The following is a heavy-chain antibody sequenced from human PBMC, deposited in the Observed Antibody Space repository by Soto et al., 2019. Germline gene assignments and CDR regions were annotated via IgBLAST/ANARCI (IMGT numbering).Heavy chain of an antibody. CDR3: AREGIFFGVVRHYYYNGMDV. J-gene: IGHJ6*02. D-gene: IGHD3-3*01. CDR2: IIPIFGTA. Sequence: QVQLVQSGAEVKKPGSSVKVSCKASGGTFSSYAISWVRQAPGQGLEWMGGIIPIFGTANYAQKFQGRVTITADESTSTAYMELSSLRSEDTAVYYCAREGIFFGVVRHYYYNGMDVWGQGTTVTVSS. CDR1: GGTFSSYA. V-gene: IGHV1-69*01.